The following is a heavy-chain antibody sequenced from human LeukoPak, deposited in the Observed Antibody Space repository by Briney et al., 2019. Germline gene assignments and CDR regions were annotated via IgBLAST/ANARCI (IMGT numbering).Heavy chain of an antibody. CDR1: GGSISSGGYY. CDR2: IYHSGST. D-gene: IGHD6-13*01. V-gene: IGHV4-30-2*01. Sequence: SETLSLTCTVSGGSISSGGYYWSWIRQPPGKGLEWIGYIYHSGSTYYNPSLKSRVTISVDRSKNQFSLKLSSVTAADTAVYYCAREGKGSSSGGQGTLVTVSS. CDR3: AREGKGSSS. J-gene: IGHJ4*02.